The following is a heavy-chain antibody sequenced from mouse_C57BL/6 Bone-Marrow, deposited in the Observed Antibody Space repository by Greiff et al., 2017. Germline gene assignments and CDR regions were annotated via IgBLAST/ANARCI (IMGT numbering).Heavy chain of an antibody. Sequence: EVQLVESGGDLVKPGGSLKLSCAASGFTFSSYGMSWVRQTPDKRLEWVATISSGGSYTYYPDSVKGRFTISRDNAKNTLYLQMSSLKSEDTAMYYCARHGGTTVVAHWYFDVWGTGTTVTVSS. J-gene: IGHJ1*03. D-gene: IGHD1-1*01. CDR2: ISSGGSYT. CDR1: GFTFSSYG. V-gene: IGHV5-6*01. CDR3: ARHGGTTVVAHWYFDV.